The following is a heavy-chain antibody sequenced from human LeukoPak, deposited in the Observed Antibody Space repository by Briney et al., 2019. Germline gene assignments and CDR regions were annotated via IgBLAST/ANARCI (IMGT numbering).Heavy chain of an antibody. Sequence: GGSLRLSCAASGFTFSSYGMHWVRQAPGTGLEWVAVIRYDGSNTYYADSVRSRFTISRDNSKNTLYLQMNSLRAEDTAVYYCARDWRRWAGITPSAFDIWGQGTMVTVSS. CDR1: GFTFSSYG. CDR3: ARDWRRWAGITPSAFDI. J-gene: IGHJ3*02. V-gene: IGHV3-33*01. D-gene: IGHD6-19*01. CDR2: IRYDGSNT.